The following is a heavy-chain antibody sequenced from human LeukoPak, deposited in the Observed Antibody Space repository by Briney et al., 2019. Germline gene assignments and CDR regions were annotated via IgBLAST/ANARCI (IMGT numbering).Heavy chain of an antibody. CDR1: GYTLTELS. CDR2: FDPEDGET. CDR3: ATVSMNGEAHYFDY. J-gene: IGHJ4*02. V-gene: IGHV1-24*01. D-gene: IGHD3-10*02. Sequence: ASVKVPCKVSGYTLTELSMHWVRQAPGKGLEWMGGFDPEDGETIYAQKFQGRVTMTEDTSTDTAYMELSSLRSEDTAVYYCATVSMNGEAHYFDYWGQGTLVTVSS.